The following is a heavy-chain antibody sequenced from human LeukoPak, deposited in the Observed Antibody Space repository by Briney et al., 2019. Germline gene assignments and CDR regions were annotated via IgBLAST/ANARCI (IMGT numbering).Heavy chain of an antibody. J-gene: IGHJ4*02. V-gene: IGHV3-53*01. CDR3: AREVGSGNSDRYFDY. CDR1: GFAVSSNY. D-gene: IGHD3-10*01. CDR2: IYSGGST. Sequence: GGSLRLSCAASGFAVSSNYMSWVRQAPGKGLEWVSVIYSGGSTYYADSVKDRFTISRDNSKNTLYLQMNSLRAEDTAVYYCAREVGSGNSDRYFDYWGQGTLVTVSS.